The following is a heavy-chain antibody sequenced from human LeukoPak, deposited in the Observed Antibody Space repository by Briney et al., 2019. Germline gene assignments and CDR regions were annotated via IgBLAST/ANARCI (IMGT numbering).Heavy chain of an antibody. J-gene: IGHJ6*02. Sequence: SETLSLTCAVYGGSFSGYYWSWIRQPPGKGLEWIGEINHSGGTNYNPSLKSRVTISVDTSKNQFSLKLSSVTAADTAVYYCARSSVVLYYYYGMDVWGQGTTVTVSS. V-gene: IGHV4-34*01. D-gene: IGHD6-6*01. CDR3: ARSSVVLYYYYGMDV. CDR2: INHSGGT. CDR1: GGSFSGYY.